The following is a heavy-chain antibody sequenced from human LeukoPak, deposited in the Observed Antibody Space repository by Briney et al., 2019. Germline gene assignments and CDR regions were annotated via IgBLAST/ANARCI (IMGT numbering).Heavy chain of an antibody. J-gene: IGHJ4*02. CDR3: TRSGGWWSLDY. V-gene: IGHV4-4*02. CDR1: GESISSSNW. Sequence: NPSETLSLTCAVSGESISSSNWWSWVRQPPGKGLDWIGEISHAGSTKYNPSLKNRVTISKDNSKNQFSLKLNSVTAADTAVYYCTRSGGWWSLDYWGQGALVTVSS. D-gene: IGHD2-8*02. CDR2: ISHAGST.